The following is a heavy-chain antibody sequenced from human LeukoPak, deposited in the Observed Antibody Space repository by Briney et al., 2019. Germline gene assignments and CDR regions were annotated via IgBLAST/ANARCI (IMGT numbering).Heavy chain of an antibody. CDR3: AHRRDFALWFGEDDAFDI. V-gene: IGHV2-5*02. Sequence: SGPTLVNPTQTLTLTCTFSGFSLSTSGVGVGWIRQPPGKALEWLALIYWDDDKRYSPSLKSRLTITKDTSKNQVVLTMTNMDPVDTATYYCAHRRDFALWFGEDDAFDIWGQGTMVTVSS. CDR2: IYWDDDK. CDR1: GFSLSTSGVG. D-gene: IGHD3-10*01. J-gene: IGHJ3*02.